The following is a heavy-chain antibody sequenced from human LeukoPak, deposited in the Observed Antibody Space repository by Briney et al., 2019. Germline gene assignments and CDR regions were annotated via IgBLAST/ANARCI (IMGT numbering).Heavy chain of an antibody. CDR3: ARVEATATVYFDY. V-gene: IGHV4-61*02. CDR2: IYPSGNT. D-gene: IGHD5-18*01. CDR1: GGSVSSGNYY. Sequence: SETLSLTCSVSGGSVSSGNYYWSWIRQPAGKGLEWIGRIYPSGNTNYNPSLKSRVTISMDTSKNQFSLKLSSVTAADTAVYYCARVEATATVYFDYWGQGTLVTVSS. J-gene: IGHJ4*02.